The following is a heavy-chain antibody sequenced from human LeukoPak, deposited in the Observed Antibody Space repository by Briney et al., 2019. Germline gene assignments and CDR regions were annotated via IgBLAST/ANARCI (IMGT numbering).Heavy chain of an antibody. CDR1: GFTFYMYA. CDR3: AKDRPNFHENSGNYYRRDGDS. J-gene: IGHJ5*01. D-gene: IGHD3-22*01. CDR2: MCGTAGCT. V-gene: IGHV3-23*01. Sequence: GGSLRLSCQASGFTFYMYAMSWVRQAPGKGLEWVASMCGTAGCTFYPDSVKGRFTISRDNSKNVLYLRMNSLTAEDTAIYYCAKDRPNFHENSGNYYRRDGDSWGQGTLVTVSS.